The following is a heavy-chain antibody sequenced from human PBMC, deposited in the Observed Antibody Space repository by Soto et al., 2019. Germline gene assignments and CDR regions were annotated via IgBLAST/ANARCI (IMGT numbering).Heavy chain of an antibody. CDR2: IYPGDSDT. J-gene: IGHJ6*03. D-gene: IGHD4-17*01. Sequence: PGESLKISCKGSGYSFTSYWIGWVRQMPGKGLEWMGIIYPGDSDTRYSPSFQGQVTISADKSISTAYLQWSSLKASDTAMYYCARHRTTVTSDYYYYYYMDVWGKGTTVTVS. V-gene: IGHV5-51*01. CDR3: ARHRTTVTSDYYYYYYMDV. CDR1: GYSFTSYW.